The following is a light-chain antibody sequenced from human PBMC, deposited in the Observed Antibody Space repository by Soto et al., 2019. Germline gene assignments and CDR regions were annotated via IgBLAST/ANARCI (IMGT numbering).Light chain of an antibody. V-gene: IGKV1-5*01. Sequence: DIQMTQSPSTLSASVGDRVTITCRASQSISSWLAWYQQKPGKAPELLIYAASTLQSGVPSRFSGSGSGTDFTLTISCLQSEDFATYYCQQYYSFPGTFGQGTKVDIK. CDR3: QQYYSFPGT. CDR2: AAS. J-gene: IGKJ1*01. CDR1: QSISSW.